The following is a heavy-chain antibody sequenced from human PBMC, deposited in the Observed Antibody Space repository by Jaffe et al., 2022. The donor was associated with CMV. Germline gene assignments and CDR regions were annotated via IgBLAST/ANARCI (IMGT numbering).Heavy chain of an antibody. Sequence: QVQLVESGGGVVQPGRSLRLSCAASGFTFSSYVMHWVRQAPGKGLEWVAVVWYDGSNTYYADSVKGRFTISRDNSKNTLYLQMNSLRAEDTAVYYCAKDLADSSGSHGVFDIWGQGTVVTVSS. V-gene: IGHV3-33*06. CDR1: GFTFSSYV. D-gene: IGHD3-22*01. CDR2: VWYDGSNT. J-gene: IGHJ3*02. CDR3: AKDLADSSGSHGVFDI.